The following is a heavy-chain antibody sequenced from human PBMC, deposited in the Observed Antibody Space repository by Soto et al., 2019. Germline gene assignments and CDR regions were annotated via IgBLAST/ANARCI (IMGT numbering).Heavy chain of an antibody. D-gene: IGHD1-1*01. J-gene: IGHJ4*01. V-gene: IGHV3-23*01. Sequence: GGSLRLSCAASGFTFATYAMSWVRQAPGKGLEWVSAISATGISTHYADSVKGRVTISRDNSANTLSLEMSSLTAEDTAVYYCARDKDTSSWTGSDFWGHGTLVTVSS. CDR2: ISATGIST. CDR3: ARDKDTSSWTGSDF. CDR1: GFTFATYA.